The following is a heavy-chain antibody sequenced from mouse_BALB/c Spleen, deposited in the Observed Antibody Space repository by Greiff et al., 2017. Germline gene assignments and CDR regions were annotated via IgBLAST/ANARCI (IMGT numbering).Heavy chain of an antibody. V-gene: IGHV2-9*02. J-gene: IGHJ1*01. CDR2: IWAGGST. Sequence: VQVVESGPGLVAPSQSLSITCTVSGFSLTSYGVHWVRQPPGKGLEWLGVIWAGGSTNYNSALMSRLSISKDNSKSQVFLKMNSLQTDDTAMYYCATTTVVATRYFDVWGAGTTVTVSS. CDR1: GFSLTSYG. D-gene: IGHD1-1*01. CDR3: ATTTVVATRYFDV.